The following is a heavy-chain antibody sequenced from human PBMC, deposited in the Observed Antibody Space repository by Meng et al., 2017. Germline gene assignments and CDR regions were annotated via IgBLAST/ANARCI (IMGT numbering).Heavy chain of an antibody. CDR1: GFTFSSYS. CDR2: ISSSSSYI. V-gene: IGHV3-21*01. J-gene: IGHJ4*02. Sequence: GGSLRLSCAASGFTFSSYSMNWVRHAPGKGLEWVSSISSSSSYIGYADSVKGRFTISRDNAKNSLYLQMNSLKDEDTAVYYCASATYYYDSSGFDYWGQGTRVTVSS. D-gene: IGHD3-22*01. CDR3: ASATYYYDSSGFDY.